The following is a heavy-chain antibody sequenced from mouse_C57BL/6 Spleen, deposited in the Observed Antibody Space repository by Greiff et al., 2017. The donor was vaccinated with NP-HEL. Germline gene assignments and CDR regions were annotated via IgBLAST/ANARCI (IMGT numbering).Heavy chain of an antibody. V-gene: IGHV1-53*01. CDR2: INPSNGGT. D-gene: IGHD2-4*01. J-gene: IGHJ2*01. CDR3: AREAYYDYDENYFDY. Sequence: QVQLKQPGTELVKPGASVKLSCKASGYTFTSYWMHWVKQRPGQGLEWIGNINPSNGGTNYNEKFKSKATLTVDKSSSTAYMQLSSLTSEDSAVYYCAREAYYDYDENYFDYWGQGTTLTVSS. CDR1: GYTFTSYW.